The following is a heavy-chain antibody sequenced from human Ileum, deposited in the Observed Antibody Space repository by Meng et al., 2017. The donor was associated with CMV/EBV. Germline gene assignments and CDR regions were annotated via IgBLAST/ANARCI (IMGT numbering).Heavy chain of an antibody. Sequence: YTFTGYYMHWVRQAPGQGLEWMGWINPNSGGTNYAQKFQGRVTMTRDTSISTAYMELSRLRSDDTAVYYCARRGCSSTSCYGDNWFDPWGQGTLVTVSS. D-gene: IGHD2-2*01. CDR3: ARRGCSSTSCYGDNWFDP. V-gene: IGHV1-2*02. CDR1: YTFTGYY. CDR2: INPNSGGT. J-gene: IGHJ5*02.